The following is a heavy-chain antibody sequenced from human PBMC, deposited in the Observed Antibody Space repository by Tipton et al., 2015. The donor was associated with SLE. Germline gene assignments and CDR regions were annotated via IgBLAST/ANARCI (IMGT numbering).Heavy chain of an antibody. V-gene: IGHV3-30*02. D-gene: IGHD3/OR15-3a*01. CDR2: IRYDGSNP. CDR3: AKDFQKGSGSWTGCEGD. CDR1: GFTFNMYA. J-gene: IGHJ4*01. Sequence: SLRLSCAASGFTFNMYAMHWVRQAPGKGLEWVAFIRYDGSNPYYAGSVKGRFTISRDNSKNTLYLEMSSLTTEDTAVCYCAKDFQKGSGSWTGCEGDGGQGPQV.